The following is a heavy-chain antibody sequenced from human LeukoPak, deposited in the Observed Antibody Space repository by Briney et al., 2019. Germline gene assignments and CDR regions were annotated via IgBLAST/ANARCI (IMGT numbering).Heavy chain of an antibody. V-gene: IGHV3-30-3*01. CDR2: ISYDGSNK. CDR1: GFTFSSYW. J-gene: IGHJ4*02. CDR3: ARGNPRRRYYFDY. Sequence: GGSLRLSCTASGFTFSSYWMHWVRQAPGKGLEWVAVISYDGSNKYYADSVKGRFTISRDNSKNTLYLQMNSLRAEDTAVYYCARGNPRRRYYFDYWGQGTLVTVSS.